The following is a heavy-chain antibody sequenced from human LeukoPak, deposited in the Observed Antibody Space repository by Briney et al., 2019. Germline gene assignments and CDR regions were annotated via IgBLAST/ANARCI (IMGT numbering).Heavy chain of an antibody. D-gene: IGHD5-18*01. V-gene: IGHV1-69*13. Sequence: GASVKVSCKASGGTFSSYAISWVRQAPGQGLEWMGGIIPIFGTANYAQKFQGRVTITADESTSTAYMELSSLRSEDTAVYYCATPNGYSYYYYYYGMDVWGQGTRSPSP. J-gene: IGHJ6*02. CDR2: IIPIFGTA. CDR1: GGTFSSYA. CDR3: ATPNGYSYYYYYYGMDV.